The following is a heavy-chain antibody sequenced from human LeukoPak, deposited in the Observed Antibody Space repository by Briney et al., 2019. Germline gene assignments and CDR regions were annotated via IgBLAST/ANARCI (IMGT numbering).Heavy chain of an antibody. CDR2: FGPEDDET. CDR3: ARVPPLNSSGWKYFFDY. CDR1: GYSLTELP. J-gene: IGHJ4*02. D-gene: IGHD6-19*01. V-gene: IGHV1-24*01. Sequence: ASVKVSCKVSGYSLTELPMHWVRQAPGKGLEWMGGFGPEDDETISAQKFQGRLTMTEDTSRDTAYMELNSLSSEDTAVYYCARVPPLNSSGWKYFFDYWGQGTLVTVSS.